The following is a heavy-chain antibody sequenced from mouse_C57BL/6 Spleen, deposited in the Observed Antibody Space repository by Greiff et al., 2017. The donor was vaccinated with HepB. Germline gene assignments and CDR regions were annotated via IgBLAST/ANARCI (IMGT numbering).Heavy chain of an antibody. V-gene: IGHV1-55*01. CDR2: IYPGSGST. CDR3: ARSRTVVAPYAMDY. Sequence: VQLQQPGAELVKPGASVKMSCKASGYTFTSYWITWVKQRPGQGLEWIGDIYPGSGSTNYNEKFKGKATLTVDTSSSAAYMQLSSLTSEDSAVYYCARSRTVVAPYAMDYWGQGTSVTVSS. D-gene: IGHD1-1*01. CDR1: GYTFTSYW. J-gene: IGHJ4*01.